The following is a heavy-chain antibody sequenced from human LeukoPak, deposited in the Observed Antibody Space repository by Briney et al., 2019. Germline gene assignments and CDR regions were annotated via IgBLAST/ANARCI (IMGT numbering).Heavy chain of an antibody. V-gene: IGHV1-18*01. J-gene: IGHJ4*02. CDR1: GYTFTSYG. Sequence: ASVKVSCKAPGYTFTSYGISWVRQAPGQGLEWMGWISAYNGNTNYAQKLQGRVTMTTDTSTSTAYMELRSLRSDDTAVYYCARDTIAAAGYLFDYWGQGTLVTVSS. CDR3: ARDTIAAAGYLFDY. CDR2: ISAYNGNT. D-gene: IGHD6-13*01.